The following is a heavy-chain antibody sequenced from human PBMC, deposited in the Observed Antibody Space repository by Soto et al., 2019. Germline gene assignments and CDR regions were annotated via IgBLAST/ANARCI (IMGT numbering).Heavy chain of an antibody. D-gene: IGHD6-13*01. Sequence: GGSLRLSCAASGFTFSSYGMHWVRQAPGKGLEWVALISYDGSDKYHADSVKGRFSISRDNSKNTLSLQMNSLRAEDTAVYYCAKDNNSISAAGTLEYWGQGNRVTVSS. CDR1: GFTFSSYG. V-gene: IGHV3-30*18. CDR2: ISYDGSDK. CDR3: AKDNNSISAAGTLEY. J-gene: IGHJ4*02.